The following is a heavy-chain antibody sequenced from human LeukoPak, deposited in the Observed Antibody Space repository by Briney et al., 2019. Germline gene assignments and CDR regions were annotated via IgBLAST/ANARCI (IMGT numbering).Heavy chain of an antibody. Sequence: GGSLRLSCAASGFTFSSYSMNWVHQAPGKGLEWVANIYQDGREKYYVTAVRGRFTISRDNAKNSLYLQMDSLRAEDTGVYYCASERPSSSWYDYWGQGTLVTVSS. CDR2: IYQDGREK. D-gene: IGHD6-13*01. CDR1: GFTFSSYS. CDR3: ASERPSSSWYDY. V-gene: IGHV3-7*01. J-gene: IGHJ4*02.